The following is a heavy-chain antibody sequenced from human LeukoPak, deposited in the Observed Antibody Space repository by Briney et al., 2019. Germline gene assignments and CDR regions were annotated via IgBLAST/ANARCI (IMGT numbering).Heavy chain of an antibody. CDR1: GGSISSYY. CDR2: IYTSGST. CDR3: ARENSGSYREFDY. Sequence: SEILSLTCTVSGGSISSYYWSWIRQPAWKGLEWIGRIYTSGSTNYNASLKSRVSMSVDTSKNQFSLKLSSVTAADTAVFYCARENSGSYREFDYWGQGTLVTVSS. V-gene: IGHV4-4*07. D-gene: IGHD1-26*01. J-gene: IGHJ4*02.